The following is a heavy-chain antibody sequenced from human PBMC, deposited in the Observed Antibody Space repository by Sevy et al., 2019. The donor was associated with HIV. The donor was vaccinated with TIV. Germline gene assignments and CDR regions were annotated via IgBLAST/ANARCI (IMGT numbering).Heavy chain of an antibody. J-gene: IGHJ3*02. CDR1: GFTFSSYA. CDR2: ISYDGSNK. Sequence: GGSLRLSCAASGFTFSSYAMHWVRQAPGKGLEWVAVISYDGSNKYYADSVKGRLTISRDNSKNTLYLQMNSLRAEDTAVYYCAREGRARGTYSSSWYDPTGVDAFDIWGQGTMVTVSS. D-gene: IGHD6-13*01. CDR3: AREGRARGTYSSSWYDPTGVDAFDI. V-gene: IGHV3-30-3*01.